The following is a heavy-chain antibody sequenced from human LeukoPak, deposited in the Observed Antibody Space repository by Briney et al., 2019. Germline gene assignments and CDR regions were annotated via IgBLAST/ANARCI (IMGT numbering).Heavy chain of an antibody. Sequence: LTGGSLRLSCAASGFTFSSYAMHWVRQAPGKGQEYVSAISSNGGSTYYANSVKGRFTISRDNSKNTLYLQMGSLRAEDMAVYYCARAPITSYSSSWYYFDYWGQGTLVTVSS. V-gene: IGHV3-64*01. D-gene: IGHD6-13*01. CDR2: ISSNGGST. CDR3: ARAPITSYSSSWYYFDY. CDR1: GFTFSSYA. J-gene: IGHJ4*02.